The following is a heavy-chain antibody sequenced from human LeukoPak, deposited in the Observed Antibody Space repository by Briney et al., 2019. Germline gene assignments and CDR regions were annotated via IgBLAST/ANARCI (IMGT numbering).Heavy chain of an antibody. D-gene: IGHD6-19*01. V-gene: IGHV4-59*13. J-gene: IGHJ6*03. CDR2: MYYTGST. CDR3: ARDGAVAGIGGYYYYHYMDV. CDR1: GGSISTFS. Sequence: SETLSLTCAVSGGSISTFSWSWIRQPPGKGLEWIGYMYYTGSTNYNPSLKSRVTISIDTSKNQFSLKLSTVTAADTAVYYCARDGAVAGIGGYYYYHYMDVWGKGTTVTVSS.